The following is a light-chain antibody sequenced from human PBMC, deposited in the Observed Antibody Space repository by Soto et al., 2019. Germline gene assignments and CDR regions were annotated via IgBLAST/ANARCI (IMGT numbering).Light chain of an antibody. CDR1: QSLSSY. J-gene: IGKJ1*01. CDR3: QQRSNWPRT. CDR2: DAS. V-gene: IGKV3-11*01. Sequence: EIVLTQSPATLSLSPGERATLSCRASQSLSSYLAWYQQKPGQAPRLLIYDASNRATGIPARFSGSGSGTDFTLTISSLGPEDFGVYYCQQRSNWPRTFGQGTKVEIK.